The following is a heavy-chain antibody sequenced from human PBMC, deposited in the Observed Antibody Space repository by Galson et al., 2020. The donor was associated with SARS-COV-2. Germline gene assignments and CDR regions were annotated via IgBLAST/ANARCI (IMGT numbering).Heavy chain of an antibody. CDR2: INPSGGST. CDR1: GYTFTIYY. V-gene: IGHV1-46*03. J-gene: IGHJ6*02. CDR3: ARDPYYDFWSGYYSGIPYGMDV. Sequence: ASVKVSCKASGYTFTIYYMHWVRQAPGQGLEWMGIINPSGGSTSYAQKFQGRVTMTRDTSTSTVYMELSSLRSEDTAVYYCARDPYYDFWSGYYSGIPYGMDVWGQGTTVTVSS. D-gene: IGHD3-3*01.